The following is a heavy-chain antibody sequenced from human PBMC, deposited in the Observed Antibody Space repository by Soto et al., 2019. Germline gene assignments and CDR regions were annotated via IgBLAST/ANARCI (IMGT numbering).Heavy chain of an antibody. CDR2: LYYGRSA. D-gene: IGHD3-22*01. CDR3: ALRSMAVVPEY. Sequence: QVQLQESGPGLVKPSETLSLTCAVSGDSISSYYCMWIRQPPGKGLESIGYLYYGRSANYNPSLKSRVILSVDTSTNQCSVTLSSMTAADTAVYYCALRSMAVVPEYWGQGTLVTVSS. CDR1: GDSISSYY. J-gene: IGHJ4*02. V-gene: IGHV4-59*01.